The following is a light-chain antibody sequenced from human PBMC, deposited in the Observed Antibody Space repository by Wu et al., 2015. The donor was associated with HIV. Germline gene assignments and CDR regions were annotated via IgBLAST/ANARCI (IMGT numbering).Light chain of an antibody. CDR2: AVS. CDR3: LQYYSYPRT. V-gene: IGKV1-6*01. CDR1: QGIRDD. J-gene: IGKJ1*01. Sequence: ALQMTQSPSSLSASVGDRVTITCRASQGIRDDLGWYQQKPGKAPKLLISAVSRLQGGVPSRFSGSGSGTQFTLTITSLQPEDFATYYCLQYYSYPRTFGQGTKVEIK.